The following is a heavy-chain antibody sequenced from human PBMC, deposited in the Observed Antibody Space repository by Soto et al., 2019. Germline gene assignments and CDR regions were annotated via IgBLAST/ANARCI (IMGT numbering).Heavy chain of an antibody. V-gene: IGHV1-46*01. Sequence: ASVKVSCKASGYTFTSCYMHWVRQAPGQGLEWMGIINPSGGSTSYAQKFQGRVTMTRDTSTSTVYMELSSLRSEDTAVYYCARYSYAFGVDYWGQGTLVTVSS. CDR1: GYTFTSCY. D-gene: IGHD5-18*01. CDR3: ARYSYAFGVDY. CDR2: INPSGGST. J-gene: IGHJ4*02.